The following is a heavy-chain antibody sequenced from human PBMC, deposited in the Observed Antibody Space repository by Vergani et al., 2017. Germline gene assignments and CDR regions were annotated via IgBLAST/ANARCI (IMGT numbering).Heavy chain of an antibody. CDR3: ARERVRTARTFDI. J-gene: IGHJ3*02. D-gene: IGHD5-18*01. CDR2: IHYSGRT. Sequence: QLQLQESGSGLVKPSQTLSLTCAVSGGSISSGGYSWSWIRQSPGKGLEWIGYIHYSGRTYYDPSLKSRFTISVDTSKNQFSLKVTSVTAADTAVYYCARERVRTARTFDIWGQGTMVTVSS. V-gene: IGHV4-30-2*05. CDR1: GGSISSGGYS.